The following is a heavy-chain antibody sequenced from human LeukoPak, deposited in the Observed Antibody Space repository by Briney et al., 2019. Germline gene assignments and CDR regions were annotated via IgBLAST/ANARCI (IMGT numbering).Heavy chain of an antibody. CDR2: ISSSSSYI. J-gene: IGHJ4*02. Sequence: GGSLRLSCAASGFTFSSYSMNWVRQAPGKGLEWVSSISSSSSYIHYADSVKGRFTISRDNAKNSLYLQMNSLRAEDTAVYYCARDSPQMTTVVMGFDYWGQGTLVTVSS. CDR3: ARDSPQMTTVVMGFDY. D-gene: IGHD4-23*01. V-gene: IGHV3-21*01. CDR1: GFTFSSYS.